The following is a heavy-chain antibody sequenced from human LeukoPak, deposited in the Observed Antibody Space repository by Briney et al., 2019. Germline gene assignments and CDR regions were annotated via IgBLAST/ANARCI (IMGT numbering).Heavy chain of an antibody. D-gene: IGHD2/OR15-2a*01. CDR3: ARFTNIGYPVVPDY. Sequence: PSETLSLTCTVSGGSISSSSYYWGWIRQPPGKGLEWIGSIYYSGSTYYNPSLKSRVTISVDTSKNQFSLKLSSVTAADTAAYYCARFTNIGYPVVPDYWGQGTLVTVSS. CDR1: GGSISSSSYY. CDR2: IYYSGST. V-gene: IGHV4-39*01. J-gene: IGHJ4*02.